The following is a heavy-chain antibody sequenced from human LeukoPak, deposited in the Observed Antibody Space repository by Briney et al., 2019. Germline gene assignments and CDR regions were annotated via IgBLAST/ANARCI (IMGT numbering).Heavy chain of an antibody. D-gene: IGHD1-14*01. J-gene: IGHJ5*02. CDR3: ARGTRTFDP. Sequence: SEALSLTCTVSGGSISSYYWSWIRQPPGKGLEWIGEINHSGSTNYNPSLESRVTISVDTSKNQFSLKLSSVTAADTAVYYCARGTRTFDPWGQGTLVTVSS. V-gene: IGHV4-34*01. CDR1: GGSISSYY. CDR2: INHSGST.